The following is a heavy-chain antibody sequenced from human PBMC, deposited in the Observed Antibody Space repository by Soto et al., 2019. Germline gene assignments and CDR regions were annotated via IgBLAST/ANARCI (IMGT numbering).Heavy chain of an antibody. CDR2: INHTGGT. V-gene: IGHV4-31*03. CDR3: AREIAGGGTGGNYYCYGMDV. D-gene: IGHD2-15*01. CDR1: GGSISSGGYY. Sequence: PSETLSLTCTVSGGSISSGGYYWSWIRQHPGKGLEWIGEINHTGGTHYNPSLKSRVTISVNTSKNQFSLTFSSVTAADTAVYYCAREIAGGGTGGNYYCYGMDVWGQGTTVTVPS. J-gene: IGHJ6*02.